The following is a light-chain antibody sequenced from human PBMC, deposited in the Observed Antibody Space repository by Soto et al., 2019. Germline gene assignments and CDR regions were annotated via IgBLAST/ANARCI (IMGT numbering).Light chain of an antibody. CDR3: QQYNSSPLN. V-gene: IGKV1-5*01. J-gene: IGKJ5*01. CDR2: DAS. CDR1: QSISSW. Sequence: IPVNQAPATLSPSQLYRATPTFRASQSISSWLAWYQQKPGKAPKLLIYDASNLESGVPSRFSGSGSGTEFTLTISSLQPDDFATYCCQQYNSSPLNFGQGTRPDIK.